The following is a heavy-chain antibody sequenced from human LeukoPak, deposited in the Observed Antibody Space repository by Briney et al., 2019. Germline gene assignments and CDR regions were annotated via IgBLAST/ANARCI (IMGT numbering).Heavy chain of an antibody. CDR3: ARDDEWDSSSRRSAFDI. V-gene: IGHV3-33*01. CDR1: GFTFRTYG. CDR2: IWYDGSKQ. D-gene: IGHD6-13*01. Sequence: GGSLRLSCAASGFTFRTYGMHWVRQAPGKGLEWGALIWYDGSKQYYADSVRGRFTIARDNSRNTLYLQMNSLRAEDTAVYYCARDDEWDSSSRRSAFDIWGQGTMVTVSS. J-gene: IGHJ3*02.